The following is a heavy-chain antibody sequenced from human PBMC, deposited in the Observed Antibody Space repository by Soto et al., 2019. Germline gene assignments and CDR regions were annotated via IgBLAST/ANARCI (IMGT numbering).Heavy chain of an antibody. D-gene: IGHD3-3*01. CDR2: ISSNSDTI. CDR3: VKDTEWGGMTTIHYFDS. CDR1: GFTIDDYA. Sequence: EVQLVEPGGGLVQPGRSLRLSCAASGFTIDDYAMHWVRQVPGKGLEWVSGISSNSDTIDYADSVKGRFTISRDHAKISLFLQMNSLRPGDTCLYYCVKDTEWGGMTTIHYFDSWGQGTLVTVSS. V-gene: IGHV3-9*01. J-gene: IGHJ4*02.